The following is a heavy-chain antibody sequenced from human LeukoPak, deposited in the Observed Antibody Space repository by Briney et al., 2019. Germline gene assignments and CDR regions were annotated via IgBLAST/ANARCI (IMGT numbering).Heavy chain of an antibody. CDR3: AKDRYGGNSRDYFDY. Sequence: GGSLRLSCAASGFTFDDYAMHWVRQAPGKGLEWVSGISWNSGSIGYADSVKGRFTISRDNAKNSLYLQMNSLRAEDTALYYCAKDRYGGNSRDYFDYWGQGTLVTVSS. D-gene: IGHD4-23*01. CDR1: GFTFDDYA. J-gene: IGHJ4*02. CDR2: ISWNSGSI. V-gene: IGHV3-9*01.